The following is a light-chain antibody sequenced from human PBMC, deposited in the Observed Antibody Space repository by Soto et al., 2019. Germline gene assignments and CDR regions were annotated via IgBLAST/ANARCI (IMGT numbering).Light chain of an antibody. Sequence: QSVLTQPHSASGTPGQRVTISCSGSRSNIGTSSVHWFQQLPGTAPKLLISTTNQRPSGVPERFSGSKSGTSASLAISGLQSEDEADYYCAAWEDSLNGNVFGTGTKLTVL. CDR2: TTN. CDR1: RSNIGTSS. CDR3: AAWEDSLNGNV. V-gene: IGLV1-44*01. J-gene: IGLJ1*01.